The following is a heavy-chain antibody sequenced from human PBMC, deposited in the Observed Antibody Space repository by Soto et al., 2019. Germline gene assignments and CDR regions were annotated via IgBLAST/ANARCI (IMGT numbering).Heavy chain of an antibody. Sequence: GGSLRLSCVASGLTFGSRAMSWVRQAPGEGLQWVATITDNGGDAKYADSVRGRFVISRDNSKKTLYLQMTSLTAEDSAMYFCARGSTVSYPGSRIFDFWGRGTLVTVSS. CDR2: ITDNGGDA. CDR1: GLTFGSRA. CDR3: ARGSTVSYPGSRIFDF. D-gene: IGHD3-10*01. V-gene: IGHV3-23*01. J-gene: IGHJ4*02.